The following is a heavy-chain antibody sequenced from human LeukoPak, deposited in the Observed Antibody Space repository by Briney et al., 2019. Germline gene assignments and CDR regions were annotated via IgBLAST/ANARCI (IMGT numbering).Heavy chain of an antibody. V-gene: IGHV3-30*04. CDR3: ARARGRWHLLPLDF. Sequence: PGGSLRLSCAASGFTFSKYAMNWVRQAPGKGLEWLAVISHDGGTKHYADSVKGRFTISRDNSNNSLSLQMNSLSAEDTAVYYCARARGRWHLLPLDFWGQGTLVTVSS. CDR1: GFTFSKYA. CDR2: ISHDGGTK. D-gene: IGHD1-26*01. J-gene: IGHJ4*02.